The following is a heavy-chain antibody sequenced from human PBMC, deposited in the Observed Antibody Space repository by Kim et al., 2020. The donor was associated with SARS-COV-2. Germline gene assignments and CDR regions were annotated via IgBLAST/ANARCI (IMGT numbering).Heavy chain of an antibody. Sequence: GGSLRLSCAASGFTFSSYGMHWVRQAPGKGLEWVAVISYDGSNKYYADSVKGRFTISRDNSKNTLYLQMNSLRAEDTAVYYCAKDRPLIWGQGTLVTVSS. V-gene: IGHV3-30*18. CDR3: AKDRPLI. J-gene: IGHJ4*02. CDR1: GFTFSSYG. CDR2: ISYDGSNK.